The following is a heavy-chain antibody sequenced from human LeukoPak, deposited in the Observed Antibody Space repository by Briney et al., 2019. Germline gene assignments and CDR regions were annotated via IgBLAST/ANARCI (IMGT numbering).Heavy chain of an antibody. J-gene: IGHJ4*02. Sequence: GGSLRLSCAASGFTFSGYWMHWVRQAPGKGLVWVSRIKSDGSITSYADSVKGRVTISRDNAKNTLYLQMNSLRAEDTAVYYCARVIAARPGDYFDYWGQGSLVTVSS. CDR1: GFTFSGYW. CDR3: ARVIAARPGDYFDY. V-gene: IGHV3-74*01. CDR2: IKSDGSIT. D-gene: IGHD6-6*01.